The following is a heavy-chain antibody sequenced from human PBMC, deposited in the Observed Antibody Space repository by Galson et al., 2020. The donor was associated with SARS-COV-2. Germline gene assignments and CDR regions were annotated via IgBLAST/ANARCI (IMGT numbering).Heavy chain of an antibody. D-gene: IGHD3-3*01. CDR2: IRAYNGNK. Sequence: ASVKVSCKASGYTFTSYGISWVRQAPGQGPQWKGWIRAYNGNKNYAQKLQGRLTMTTDTSTNTAYRELRSLRSDDTAVYYCARWFGVVIIPHYYYYMDVWGKGTTVTVAS. CDR1: GYTFTSYG. V-gene: IGHV1-18*01. J-gene: IGHJ6*03. CDR3: ARWFGVVIIPHYYYYMDV.